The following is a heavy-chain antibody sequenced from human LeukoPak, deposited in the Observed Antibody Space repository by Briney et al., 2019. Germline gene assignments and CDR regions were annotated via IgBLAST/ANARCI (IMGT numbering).Heavy chain of an antibody. Sequence: ASETLSLTCTVSGGSISSSSYYWGWIRQPPGKGLGWIGSIYYSGSTYYNPSLKSRVTISVDTSKNQFSLKLSSVTAADTAVYYCARTDYGDDLLGDYWGQGTLVTVSS. J-gene: IGHJ4*02. CDR3: ARTDYGDDLLGDY. CDR1: GGSISSSSYY. D-gene: IGHD4-17*01. CDR2: IYYSGST. V-gene: IGHV4-39*01.